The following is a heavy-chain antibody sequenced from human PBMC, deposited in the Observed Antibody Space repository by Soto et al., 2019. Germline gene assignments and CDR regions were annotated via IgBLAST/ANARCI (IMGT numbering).Heavy chain of an antibody. CDR1: GGSISSYY. Sequence: SETLSLTYTVSGGSISSYYWSWIRQPPGKGLEWIGYIYYSGSTNYNPSLKSRVTISVDTSKNQFSLKLSSVTAADTAVYYCARGDSSGYYLNFDYWGQGTLVTVSS. CDR2: IYYSGST. V-gene: IGHV4-59*01. D-gene: IGHD3-22*01. CDR3: ARGDSSGYYLNFDY. J-gene: IGHJ4*02.